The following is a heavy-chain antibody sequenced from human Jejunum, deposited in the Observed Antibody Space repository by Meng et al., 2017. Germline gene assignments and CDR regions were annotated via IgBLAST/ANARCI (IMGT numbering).Heavy chain of an antibody. D-gene: IGHD2-15*01. J-gene: IGHJ5*02. CDR1: GGFINANAW. CDR2: TYHTGST. CDR3: ARVRDCSTVSCESGIDP. V-gene: IGHV4-4*02. Sequence: QVQRQEVGPGLVKPSGTLSLTCAVSGGFINANAWWGWSRQPPGKGLEWIGETYHTGSTNDNPSLKSRVTITVDKSKNQLSLRLNSVTAADTALYYCARVRDCSTVSCESGIDPWGQGTLVTVSS.